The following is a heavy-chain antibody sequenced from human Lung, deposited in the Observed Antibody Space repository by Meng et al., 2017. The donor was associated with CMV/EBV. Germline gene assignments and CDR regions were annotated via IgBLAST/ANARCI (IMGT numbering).Heavy chain of an antibody. D-gene: IGHD3-22*01. CDR2: IYYSGST. CDR1: GGSISSSGNY. V-gene: IGHV4-31*03. CDR3: ARDSSGYYVLDY. Sequence: PVSGGSISSSGNYWSWIRQPPGKGLEWIGYIYYSGSTYYNPSLESRVTISVERSKNQFSLKLSSVTAADTAVYYCARDSSGYYVLDYWGQGTLVTVSS. J-gene: IGHJ4*02.